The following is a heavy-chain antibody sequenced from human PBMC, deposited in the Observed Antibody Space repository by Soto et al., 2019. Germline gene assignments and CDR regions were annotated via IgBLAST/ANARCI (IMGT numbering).Heavy chain of an antibody. CDR1: GSRFSNYV. CDR3: AREGRGKKAGYNGLVSLGY. Sequence: SVKLSCKVSGSRFSNYVISWLRQAPGHGLEWLGRIIPIFNSTKYAQSFQGRVTITADKSTSTASLELSSLRSDDTAVYYCAREGRGKKAGYNGLVSLGYWGQGTLVTVSS. D-gene: IGHD5-12*01. J-gene: IGHJ4*02. CDR2: IIPIFNST. V-gene: IGHV1-69*06.